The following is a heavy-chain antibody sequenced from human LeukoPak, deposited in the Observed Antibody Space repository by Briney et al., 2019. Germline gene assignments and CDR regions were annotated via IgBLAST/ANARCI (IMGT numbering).Heavy chain of an antibody. D-gene: IGHD3-10*01. Sequence: SETLSLTCTVSGGSISSSSYYWGWIRQPPGKGLEWIGSIYYSGSTYYNPSLKSRVTISVDTSKNQFSLKLSSVTAADTAVYYCARSYYGSAPDVWGKGTTVTISS. V-gene: IGHV4-39*01. J-gene: IGHJ6*04. CDR1: GGSISSSSYY. CDR3: ARSYYGSAPDV. CDR2: IYYSGST.